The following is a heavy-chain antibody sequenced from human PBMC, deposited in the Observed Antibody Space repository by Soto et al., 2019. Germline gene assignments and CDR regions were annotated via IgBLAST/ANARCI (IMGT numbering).Heavy chain of an antibody. CDR1: GGSISSCY. Sequence: SETLSLTCTVSGGSISSCYWSWIRQPPGKGLEWIGYIYYSGNTYYSLSLKSRVTISVDTSKNQFSLNLSFVTAADTAVYYCATMGTPATGLYYFDYWGQGTLVTVSS. CDR2: IYYSGNT. CDR3: ATMGTPATGLYYFDY. V-gene: IGHV4-59*04. J-gene: IGHJ4*02. D-gene: IGHD5-18*01.